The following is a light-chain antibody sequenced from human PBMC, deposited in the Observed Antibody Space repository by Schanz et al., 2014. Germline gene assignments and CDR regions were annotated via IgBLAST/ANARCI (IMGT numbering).Light chain of an antibody. V-gene: IGKV3-20*01. CDR3: QQYGRSPQMYT. CDR2: GAS. J-gene: IGKJ2*01. CDR1: QSVSSSS. Sequence: EIVLTQSPGTLSLSPGERATLSCRASQSVSSSSLAWYQQKPGQAPRLLIYGASSRATGIPDRFSGSGSGTDFTLTISRLEPEDFAVYYCQQYGRSPQMYTFGQGTKLDIK.